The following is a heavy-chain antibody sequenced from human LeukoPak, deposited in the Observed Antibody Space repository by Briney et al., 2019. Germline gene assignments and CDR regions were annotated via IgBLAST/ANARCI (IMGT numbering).Heavy chain of an antibody. V-gene: IGHV3-23*01. CDR1: GFTFNSHA. Sequence: PGGSLRLSCAASGFTFNSHAMSWVRQAPGRGLEWVSAISGSGDATFYVDSMKGRFAISRDNSKYTLYLQMNSLRAEDTAVYYCAKGDSSRWDYWGQGTLVTVSS. CDR2: ISGSGDAT. D-gene: IGHD6-13*01. J-gene: IGHJ4*02. CDR3: AKGDSSRWDY.